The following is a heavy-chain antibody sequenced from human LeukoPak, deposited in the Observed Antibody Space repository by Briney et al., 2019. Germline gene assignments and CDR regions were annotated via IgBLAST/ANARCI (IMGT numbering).Heavy chain of an antibody. J-gene: IGHJ4*02. V-gene: IGHV3-53*01. CDR2: IYSGGST. D-gene: IGHD4-17*01. Sequence: GGSLRLSCAASGFTVSSNYMSWVRQAPGKGLEWVSVIYSGGSTYYADSVKGRFTISRDNSKNMLYLQMNSLRAEDTAVYYCARESRTGDYAFDYWGQGTLFTVSS. CDR1: GFTVSSNY. CDR3: ARESRTGDYAFDY.